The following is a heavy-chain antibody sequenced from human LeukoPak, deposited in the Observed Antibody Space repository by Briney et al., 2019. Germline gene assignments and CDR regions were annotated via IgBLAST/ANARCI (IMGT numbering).Heavy chain of an antibody. J-gene: IGHJ4*02. D-gene: IGHD6-13*01. CDR2: ISYDGSNK. CDR3: AKVQKGAAAGPDY. Sequence: PGGSLRLSCAASGFTFSSYGMHWVRQAPGKGLEWVAVISYDGSNKYYADSVKGRFTISRDNSKNTLYLQMNSLRAEDTAVYYCAKVQKGAAAGPDYWGQGTLVTVSS. V-gene: IGHV3-30*18. CDR1: GFTFSSYG.